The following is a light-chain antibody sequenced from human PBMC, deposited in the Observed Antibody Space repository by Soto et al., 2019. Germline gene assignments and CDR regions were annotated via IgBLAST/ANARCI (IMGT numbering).Light chain of an antibody. CDR3: QTWGTGPL. J-gene: IGLJ3*02. CDR1: SGHSSYA. V-gene: IGLV4-69*01. Sequence: QSVLTQSPSASASLGASVKLTCTLSSGHSSYAIAWHQQQPEKGPRYLMKLNSDGSHSKGDGIPDRFSGSSSGAERFLTISSLQSEDEADYYCQTWGTGPLFGGGTKVTVL. CDR2: LNSDGSH.